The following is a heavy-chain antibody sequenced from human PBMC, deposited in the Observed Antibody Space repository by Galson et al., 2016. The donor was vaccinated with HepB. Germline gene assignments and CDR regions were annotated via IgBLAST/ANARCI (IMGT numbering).Heavy chain of an antibody. Sequence: SVKVSCKASGYTFTNYGISWVRQAPGQGLEWMGWISVYKGDRNTNYAQKFKGRVTMTIDTSTSTAYMELRSLRSDDAAVYYCARDSRRDYFSGSSAFDCWGQGTLVTVSS. CDR1: GYTFTNYG. D-gene: IGHD3-10*01. CDR2: ISVYKGDRNT. J-gene: IGHJ4*02. V-gene: IGHV1-18*04. CDR3: ARDSRRDYFSGSSAFDC.